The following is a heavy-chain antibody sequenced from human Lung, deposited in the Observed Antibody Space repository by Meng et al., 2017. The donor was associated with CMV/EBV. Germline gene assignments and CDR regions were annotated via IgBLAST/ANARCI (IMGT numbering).Heavy chain of an antibody. CDR3: ARWGILEWLPNYYYGMDV. Sequence: GESLKISCAASGFTFSSYWMSWVRQAPGKGLEWVANIKQDGSEKYYVDSVKGRFTISRDNAKNSLYLQMNSLRAEDTAVYCCARWGILEWLPNYYYGMDVWGQGXTVTVSS. CDR2: IKQDGSEK. V-gene: IGHV3-7*01. J-gene: IGHJ6*02. D-gene: IGHD3-3*01. CDR1: GFTFSSYW.